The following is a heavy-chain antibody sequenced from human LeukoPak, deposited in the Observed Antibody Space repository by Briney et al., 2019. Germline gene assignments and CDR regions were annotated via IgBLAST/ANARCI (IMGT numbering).Heavy chain of an antibody. Sequence: SETLSLTCTVSGGSISSYYWSWIRQPPGKGLEWIGYIYYSGSTNYNPSLESRVTISVDMSKNQFSLKLSSVTAADTAVYYCARTKYYFDTSGYYSFDYWGQGTLVTVSS. D-gene: IGHD3-22*01. J-gene: IGHJ4*02. CDR2: IYYSGST. CDR1: GGSISSYY. V-gene: IGHV4-59*08. CDR3: ARTKYYFDTSGYYSFDY.